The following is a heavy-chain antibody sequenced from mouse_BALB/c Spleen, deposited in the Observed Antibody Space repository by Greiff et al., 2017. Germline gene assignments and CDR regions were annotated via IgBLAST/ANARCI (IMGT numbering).Heavy chain of an antibody. D-gene: IGHD2-10*02. CDR2: ISSGSSTI. Sequence: EVQRVESGGGLVQPGGSRKLSCAASGFTFSSFGMHWVRQAPEKGLEWVAYISSGSSTIYYADTVKGRFTISRDNPKNTLFLQMTSLRSEDTAMYYCARDLGPDWYFDVWGAGTTVTVSS. V-gene: IGHV5-17*02. CDR3: ARDLGPDWYFDV. J-gene: IGHJ1*01. CDR1: GFTFSSFG.